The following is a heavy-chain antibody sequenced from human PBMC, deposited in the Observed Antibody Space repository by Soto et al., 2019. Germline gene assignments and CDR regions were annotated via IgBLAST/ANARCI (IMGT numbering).Heavy chain of an antibody. Sequence: QVQLVESGGGVVQPGRSLRLSCAASGFTYTTSGLHWVRQAPGKGLEWVAFIWYDGRDKYYADSVKGRFTISRDNSKNTVYLQMNSLRAEDTALYYCARAPRGSSSNCPCSYTIDVWGRGTTVTVSS. CDR1: GFTYTTSG. J-gene: IGHJ6*02. CDR3: ARAPRGSSSNCPCSYTIDV. D-gene: IGHD2-2*01. V-gene: IGHV3-33*01. CDR2: IWYDGRDK.